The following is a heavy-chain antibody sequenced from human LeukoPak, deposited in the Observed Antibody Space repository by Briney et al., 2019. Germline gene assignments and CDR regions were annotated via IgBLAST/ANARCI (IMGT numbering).Heavy chain of an antibody. Sequence: GGSLRLSCAASGFTFSNYWMHWVRQAPGKGLVWVSRINSDGSSTSYADSVKGRFTISRDNAKNTLYLQMNSLRGEDTAVYYCARVGYSSTRYIDYWGQGTLVTVSS. V-gene: IGHV3-74*01. CDR3: ARVGYSSTRYIDY. CDR2: INSDGSST. CDR1: GFTFSNYW. D-gene: IGHD6-13*01. J-gene: IGHJ4*02.